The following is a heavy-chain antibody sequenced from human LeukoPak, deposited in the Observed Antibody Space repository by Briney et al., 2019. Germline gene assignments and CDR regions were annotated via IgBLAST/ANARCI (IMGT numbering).Heavy chain of an antibody. CDR3: ARGWSVPGY. CDR2: IQQDGNEK. CDR1: GFTFSDSH. D-gene: IGHD2-15*01. Sequence: GGSLRLSCAASGFTFSDSHMSWVRQAPGKGLEWVASIQQDGNEKYFVDSVKGRFTISRDNAKNSLYLQMNSLRAEDTAVYYWARGWSVPGYWGQGTLVTVSS. J-gene: IGHJ4*02. V-gene: IGHV3-7*01.